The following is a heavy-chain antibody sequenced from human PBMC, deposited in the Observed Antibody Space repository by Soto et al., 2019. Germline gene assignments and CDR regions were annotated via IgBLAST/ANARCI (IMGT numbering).Heavy chain of an antibody. Sequence: SETLSLTCAVSGVSITTNGYSWSWIRQPPGKGLEWIGYIYPSGTIFYNPSLNSRVTISADTSNNQFSLKLTSVTAADTAVYFCATYTAFAKYYFDYWGRGTLVTVSS. D-gene: IGHD3-16*01. CDR1: GVSITTNGYS. V-gene: IGHV4-30-2*01. J-gene: IGHJ4*02. CDR3: ATYTAFAKYYFDY. CDR2: IYPSGTI.